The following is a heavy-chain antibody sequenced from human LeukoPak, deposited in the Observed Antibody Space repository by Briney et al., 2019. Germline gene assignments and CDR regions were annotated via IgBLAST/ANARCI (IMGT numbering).Heavy chain of an antibody. Sequence: SETLSLTCAVYGGPFSGYYWSWIRQPPGKGLGWIGEINHSGSTNYKPSLKSRLTISIDTSKSQFSLKLTSVTAADTSVYYCARGDWSAFDIWGQGTMVTVSS. D-gene: IGHD3-9*01. CDR3: ARGDWSAFDI. J-gene: IGHJ3*02. V-gene: IGHV4-34*01. CDR2: INHSGST. CDR1: GGPFSGYY.